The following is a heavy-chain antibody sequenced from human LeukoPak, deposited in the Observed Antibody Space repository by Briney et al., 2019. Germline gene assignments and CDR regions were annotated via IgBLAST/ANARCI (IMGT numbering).Heavy chain of an antibody. CDR3: ARRPGGSYYYYGMDV. Sequence: GGSLRLSRAASGFTVSSNYMSWVRQAPGKGLEWVSVIYSGGSTYYADSVKGRFTISRDNSKNTLYLQMNSLRAEDTAVYYCARRPGGSYYYYGMDVWGPGTTVTVSS. V-gene: IGHV3-53*01. CDR2: IYSGGST. J-gene: IGHJ6*02. D-gene: IGHD3-10*01. CDR1: GFTVSSNY.